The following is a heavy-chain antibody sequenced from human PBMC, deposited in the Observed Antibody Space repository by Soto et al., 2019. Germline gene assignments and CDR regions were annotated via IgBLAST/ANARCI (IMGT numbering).Heavy chain of an antibody. J-gene: IGHJ4*02. CDR2: ISIGGTT. Sequence: EVHLLDSGGDLVQPGGSLTLSCAASGFTFSSFAMSWVRQAPGKGLEWVSTISIGGTTDYSDSVKGRFTISRDDSKSTLYLHMNSLRAEDTAEYYCAKGRYSSGWNYFDYWGQGTLVTVSS. D-gene: IGHD6-19*01. CDR1: GFTFSSFA. CDR3: AKGRYSSGWNYFDY. V-gene: IGHV3-23*01.